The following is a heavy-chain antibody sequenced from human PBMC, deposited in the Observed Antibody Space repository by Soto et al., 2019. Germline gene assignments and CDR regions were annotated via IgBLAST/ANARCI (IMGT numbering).Heavy chain of an antibody. CDR3: AKDHLDYYDSSGYYAPYDY. J-gene: IGHJ4*02. V-gene: IGHV3-23*01. CDR1: GFTFSSYA. CDR2: ISGSGGST. D-gene: IGHD3-22*01. Sequence: GGSLRLSCAASGFTFSSYAMSWVRQAPGKGLEWVSAISGSGGSTYYADSVKGRFTISRDNSKNTLYLQMNSLRAEDTAVYYCAKDHLDYYDSSGYYAPYDYWGQGTLVTVSS.